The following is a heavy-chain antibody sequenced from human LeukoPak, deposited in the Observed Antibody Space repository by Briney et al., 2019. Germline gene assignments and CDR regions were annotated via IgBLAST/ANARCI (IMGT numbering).Heavy chain of an antibody. CDR2: IKQDGSEK. J-gene: IGHJ4*02. D-gene: IGHD4-17*01. V-gene: IGHV3-7*01. CDR3: ARDESFAGDYPY. Sequence: PVGSLRLSCAASGFTFSRYWMSWVRQAPGKGLEWVANIKQDGSEKYYVDSVKGRFTISRDNAKNSLYLQIDCLRAEDTAVYYCARDESFAGDYPYWGQGTLVTVSS. CDR1: GFTFSRYW.